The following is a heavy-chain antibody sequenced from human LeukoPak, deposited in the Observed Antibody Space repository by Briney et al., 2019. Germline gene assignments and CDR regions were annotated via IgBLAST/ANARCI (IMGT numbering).Heavy chain of an antibody. CDR3: AQWHTVDY. Sequence: GGSLRLSCAASEFTLSSSPMSWVRQAPGKGLEWVSVIGGSGGNINYADSVKGRFTISRDNSKNTLYLQMNSLRAEDTAVYYCAQWHTVDYWGQGTLVTVSS. CDR2: IGGSGGNI. J-gene: IGHJ4*02. V-gene: IGHV3-23*01. D-gene: IGHD2-8*01. CDR1: EFTLSSSP.